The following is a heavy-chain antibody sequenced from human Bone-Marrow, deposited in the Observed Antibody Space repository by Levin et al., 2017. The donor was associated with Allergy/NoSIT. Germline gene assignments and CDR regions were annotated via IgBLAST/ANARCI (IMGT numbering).Heavy chain of an antibody. CDR2: ISNNHDYI. CDR3: VRDIPSSVYGEFDS. Sequence: SGGSLRLSCAVSGFSFTSHSMHWVRQTPGRGLEWLSSISNNHDYIYYADSVRGRFTISRDDAKNSIYLQMDSLRVEDTAVYFCVRDIPSSVYGEFDSWGHGTLVTVSS. CDR1: GFSFTSHS. J-gene: IGHJ5*01. D-gene: IGHD2-2*02. V-gene: IGHV3-21*01.